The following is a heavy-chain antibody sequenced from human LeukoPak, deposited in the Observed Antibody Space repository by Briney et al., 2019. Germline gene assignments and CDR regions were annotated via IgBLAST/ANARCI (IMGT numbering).Heavy chain of an antibody. CDR3: ARGNAYDSSGYYYVGYFDH. CDR2: IYPGDSDT. CDR1: GYSFTSYW. Sequence: GESLKISCKGSGYSFTSYWIGWVRQMPGKGLEWMGIIYPGDSDTRYSPSFQGQVTISADKSISTAYLQWSSLKASDTAMYYCARGNAYDSSGYYYVGYFDHWGQGTLVTVSS. J-gene: IGHJ4*02. D-gene: IGHD3-22*01. V-gene: IGHV5-51*01.